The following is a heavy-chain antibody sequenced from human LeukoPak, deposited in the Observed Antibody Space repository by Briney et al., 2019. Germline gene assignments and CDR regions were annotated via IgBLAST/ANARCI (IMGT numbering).Heavy chain of an antibody. Sequence: GGSLRLSCAASGFTFSSYWMHWVRQAPGKGLEWVSYISSSGSTIYYADSVKGRFTISRDNAKNSLYLQMNSLRAEDTAVYYCARQLWFGELNWFDPWGQGTLVTVSS. V-gene: IGHV3-48*04. J-gene: IGHJ5*02. CDR1: GFTFSSYW. D-gene: IGHD3-10*01. CDR3: ARQLWFGELNWFDP. CDR2: ISSSGSTI.